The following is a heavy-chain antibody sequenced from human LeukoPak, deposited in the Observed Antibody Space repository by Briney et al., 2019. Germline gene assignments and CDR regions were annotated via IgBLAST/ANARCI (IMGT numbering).Heavy chain of an antibody. Sequence: PGGSLRLSCAASGLTFSDYPMTWVRQAPGKGLFWVSGISAGGGSTYYADSAKGRFSISRDNSRNTLYLQMNSLRAEDTAVYYCAKDAAGPEYWGQGTLVTVSS. CDR2: ISAGGGST. D-gene: IGHD6-13*01. CDR1: GLTFSDYP. J-gene: IGHJ4*02. CDR3: AKDAAGPEY. V-gene: IGHV3-23*01.